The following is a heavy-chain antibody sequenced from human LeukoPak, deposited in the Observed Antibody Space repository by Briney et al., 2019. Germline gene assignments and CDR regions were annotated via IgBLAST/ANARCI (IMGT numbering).Heavy chain of an antibody. D-gene: IGHD3-22*01. CDR1: GYTFTGYY. CDR3: ARDYGGSSGYSAY. CDR2: INPHNGGT. J-gene: IGHJ4*02. Sequence: ASVKVSCEASGYTFTGYYMHWVRQAPGQGLEWMGLINPHNGGTKYAQKFQGRVTMTRDTSISTAYMELSRLTSDDTAVYYCARDYGGSSGYSAYWGQGTLVTVSS. V-gene: IGHV1-2*02.